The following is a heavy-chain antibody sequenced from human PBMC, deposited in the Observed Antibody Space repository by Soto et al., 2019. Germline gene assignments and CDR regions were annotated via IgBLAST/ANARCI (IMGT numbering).Heavy chain of an antibody. D-gene: IGHD3-22*01. CDR1: GGTFSSYA. Sequence: QVQLVQSGAEVKKPGSSVKVSCKASGGTFSSYAISWVRHAPVQGLEWMGGIIPIFGTANYAQKFQGRVTITADESTSTAYMELSSLRSEDTAVYYCARGGYYDSSCYGKDAFDIWGQGTMVTVSS. V-gene: IGHV1-69*01. J-gene: IGHJ3*02. CDR3: ARGGYYDSSCYGKDAFDI. CDR2: IIPIFGTA.